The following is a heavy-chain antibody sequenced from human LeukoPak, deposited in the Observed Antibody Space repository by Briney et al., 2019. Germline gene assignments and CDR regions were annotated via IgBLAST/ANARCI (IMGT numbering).Heavy chain of an antibody. Sequence: GSLRLSCAASGFTFSSYAMHWVRQTPGKGLEYVSGINSNGGSTHYANSVKGRFTISRDNSKNTLYLQMNSLRAEDTAVYYCARGGPAAGRFDYWGQGTLVTVSS. J-gene: IGHJ4*02. CDR2: INSNGGST. D-gene: IGHD6-13*01. V-gene: IGHV3-64*01. CDR3: ARGGPAAGRFDY. CDR1: GFTFSSYA.